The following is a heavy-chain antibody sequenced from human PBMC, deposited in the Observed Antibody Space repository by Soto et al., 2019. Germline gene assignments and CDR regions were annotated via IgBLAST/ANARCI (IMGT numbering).Heavy chain of an antibody. CDR1: GYRLTNYW. CDR2: IYPGDSDT. V-gene: IGHV5-51*01. D-gene: IGHD7-27*01. J-gene: IGHJ6*02. Sequence: GESLKISCKGSGYRLTNYWIGWVRQMPGKGLEWMGIIYPGDSDTRYSPSFQGQVTISADKSISTAYLQWSSLKASDTAMYYCTTSATGDYYYYAMDVWGQGTTVTVSS. CDR3: TTSATGDYYYYAMDV.